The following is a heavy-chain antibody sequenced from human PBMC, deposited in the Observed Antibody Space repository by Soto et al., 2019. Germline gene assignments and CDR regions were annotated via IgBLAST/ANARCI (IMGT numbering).Heavy chain of an antibody. J-gene: IGHJ1*01. CDR2: ISSTGTTI. Sequence: GWLRRAGAASAFTFSSYSMNWVRQAPGKGLECVSYISSTGTTIYYADSVKGRFTISRDNAKNSLYLQMNSLRDEDTAVYYCARGYAYVWGSYRPSGYFQRWGQGTLVTV. CDR3: ARGYAYVWGSYRPSGYFQR. V-gene: IGHV3-48*02. CDR1: AFTFSSYS. D-gene: IGHD3-16*02.